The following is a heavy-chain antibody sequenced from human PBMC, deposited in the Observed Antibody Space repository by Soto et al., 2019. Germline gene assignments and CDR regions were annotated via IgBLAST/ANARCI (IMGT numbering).Heavy chain of an antibody. D-gene: IGHD2-15*01. J-gene: IGHJ4*02. V-gene: IGHV4-34*01. CDR1: GESFSAYY. Sequence: SETLSLTCILYGESFSAYYWNWIRQPPGKGLEWIGEIHHSGSTNYNPSLKSRVTISVDTSKNQFSLKLSSVTAADTAVYYCARHTPAISISDHWGQGTLVTVSS. CDR2: IHHSGST. CDR3: ARHTPAISISDH.